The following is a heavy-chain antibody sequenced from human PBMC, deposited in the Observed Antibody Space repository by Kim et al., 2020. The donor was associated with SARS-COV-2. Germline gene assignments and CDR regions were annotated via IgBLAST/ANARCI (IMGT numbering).Heavy chain of an antibody. D-gene: IGHD1-26*01. J-gene: IGHJ4*02. CDR2: IRNRANFYTT. CDR1: GFTFSDHY. Sequence: GGSLRLSCAASGFTFSDHYMDWVRQAPGTGLEWVGRIRNRANFYTTEYAASVKGRFTISRDDSKNSLYLQMNGLKTEDTAVYCCARGEGDYFDYWGQGNLVTVSS. V-gene: IGHV3-72*01. CDR3: ARGEGDYFDY.